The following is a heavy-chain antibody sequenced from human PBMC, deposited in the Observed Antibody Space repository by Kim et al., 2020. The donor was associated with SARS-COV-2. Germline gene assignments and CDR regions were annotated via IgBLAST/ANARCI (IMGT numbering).Heavy chain of an antibody. D-gene: IGHD3-10*01. Sequence: GGSLRLSCAASGFSLSNYAMNWVRQAPGKGLEWISAFSGSGGNIYYTDSVRGRFTFSRDTSKNTLYLQMNSLRADDTALYYCARGRQAVINRPFYNWGPG. J-gene: IGHJ4*02. V-gene: IGHV3-23*01. CDR1: GFSLSNYA. CDR2: FSGSGGNI. CDR3: ARGRQAVINRPFYN.